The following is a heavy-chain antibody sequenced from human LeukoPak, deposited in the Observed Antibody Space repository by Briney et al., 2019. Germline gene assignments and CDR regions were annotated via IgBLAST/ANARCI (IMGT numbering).Heavy chain of an antibody. Sequence: PSETLTLTCAVYGVSFSAYYWNWIRQPPGKGLEWIGEINHGGSTNYNPFLMSRVTISIGTFKYQFSPELSSVNAADTAVYYCARYLDYGGNSRVFQHWGQGTLVTVSS. CDR1: GVSFSAYY. CDR2: INHGGST. J-gene: IGHJ1*01. CDR3: ARYLDYGGNSRVFQH. V-gene: IGHV4-34*01. D-gene: IGHD4-23*01.